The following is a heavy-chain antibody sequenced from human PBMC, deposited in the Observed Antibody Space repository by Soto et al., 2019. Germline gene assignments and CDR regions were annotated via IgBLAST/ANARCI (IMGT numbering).Heavy chain of an antibody. CDR3: ARARRTGYSHFDY. D-gene: IGHD3-9*01. J-gene: IGHJ4*01. CDR2: ISGFNGNT. Sequence: ASVKVSCKASAYTFADYGIIWVRQAPGQGLEWMGWISGFNGNTNYAQKFQDRVTMSTDTSTTTAYIELRSLRSDDTAVYFWARARRTGYSHFDYWGQGTLVTVSS. V-gene: IGHV1-18*01. CDR1: AYTFADYG.